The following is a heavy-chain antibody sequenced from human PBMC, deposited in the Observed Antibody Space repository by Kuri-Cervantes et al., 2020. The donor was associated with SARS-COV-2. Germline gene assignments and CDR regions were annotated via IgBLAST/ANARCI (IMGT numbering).Heavy chain of an antibody. D-gene: IGHD1-26*01. CDR3: ARDYSGGWGY. Sequence: GSLRLSCTVSGGSISSYYWSWIRQPAGKGLEWIGRIYTSGSTNYNPSLKSRVTMSVDTSKNQFSLELSSVTAADTAVYYCARDYSGGWGYWGQGTLVTVSS. V-gene: IGHV4-4*07. CDR1: GGSISSYY. J-gene: IGHJ4*02. CDR2: IYTSGST.